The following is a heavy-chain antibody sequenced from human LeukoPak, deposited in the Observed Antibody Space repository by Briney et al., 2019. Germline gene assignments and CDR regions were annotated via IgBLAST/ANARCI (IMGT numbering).Heavy chain of an antibody. CDR2: ISYDGSNK. V-gene: IGHV3-30-3*01. CDR1: GFTFSSYA. J-gene: IGHJ4*02. CDR3: ARVSSSSFDY. Sequence: GGSLRLSCAASGFTFSSYAMHWVRQAPCKGLEWVAVISYDGSNKYYADSVKGRFTISRDNSKNTLYLQMNSLRAEDTAVYYCARVSSSSFDYWGQGTLVTVSS. D-gene: IGHD6-6*01.